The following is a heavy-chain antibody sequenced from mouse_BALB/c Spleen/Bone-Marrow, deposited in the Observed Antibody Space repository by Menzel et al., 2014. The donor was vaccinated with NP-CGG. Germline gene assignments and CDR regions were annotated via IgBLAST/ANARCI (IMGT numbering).Heavy chain of an antibody. Sequence: VKLQESGAELARPGASVMMSCETSGYTFTSYTMQWIRQRPGQGLEWIGYIVPSGDYTNYNQKFKDRATLTADKSSNRLYMHQRSVTSGVCAVFFCTRGARSGVLFFYWPQ. J-gene: IGHJ3*01. V-gene: IGHV1-4*01. CDR1: GYTFTSYT. CDR3: TRGARSGVLFFY. CDR2: IVPSGDYT.